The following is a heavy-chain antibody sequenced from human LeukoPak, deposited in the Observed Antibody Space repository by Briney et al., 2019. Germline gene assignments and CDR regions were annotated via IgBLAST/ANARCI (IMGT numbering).Heavy chain of an antibody. Sequence: ASVKVSCKASGYTFTSYDINWVRQATGQGLEWMGWMNPNSGNTGYAQKFQGRVTMTRNTSISTAYMELSSLRSEDTAVYYCARGLLSALRGVIILPDFDYWGQGTLVTVSS. J-gene: IGHJ4*02. D-gene: IGHD3-10*01. V-gene: IGHV1-8*01. CDR1: GYTFTSYD. CDR2: MNPNSGNT. CDR3: ARGLLSALRGVIILPDFDY.